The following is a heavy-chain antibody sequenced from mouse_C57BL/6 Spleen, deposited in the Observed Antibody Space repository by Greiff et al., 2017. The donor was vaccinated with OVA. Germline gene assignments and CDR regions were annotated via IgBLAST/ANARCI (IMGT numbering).Heavy chain of an antibody. V-gene: IGHV5-4*01. J-gene: IGHJ4*01. CDR1: GFTFSSYA. D-gene: IGHD1-1*02. CDR2: ISDGGSYT. CDR3: ARDGGGAMDY. Sequence: VKLMESGGGLVKPGGSLKLSCAASGFTFSSYAMSWVRQTPEKRLEWVATISDGGSYTYYPDNVKGRFTSSRDNAKNNLYLQMSHLKSEDTAMYYCARDGGGAMDYWGQGTSVTVSS.